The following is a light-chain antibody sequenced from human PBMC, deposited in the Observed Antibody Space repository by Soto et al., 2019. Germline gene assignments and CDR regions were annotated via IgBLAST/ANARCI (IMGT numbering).Light chain of an antibody. J-gene: IGLJ2*01. V-gene: IGLV2-14*01. CDR1: SSDIGTYNF. CDR3: SSDTITSTLI. Sequence: QSALTQPASVSGSPGQSITISCTGTSSDIGTYNFVSWYQQHPGKAPKLLIHEINNRPSGVSIRFSGSKSGNTASLTISGLQAEDEADYYCSSDTITSTLIFGGGTKVTVL. CDR2: EIN.